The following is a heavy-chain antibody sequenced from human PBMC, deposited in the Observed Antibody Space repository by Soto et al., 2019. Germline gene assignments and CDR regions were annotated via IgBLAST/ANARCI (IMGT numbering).Heavy chain of an antibody. V-gene: IGHV5-51*01. D-gene: IGHD1-1*01. J-gene: IGHJ4*02. Sequence: GESLNLSWLGPGYHFAGYCIAWVLQMPGTGLELMGIIYPIDSDTRHRPSFQGQVTISADKSISSAYLQWSSLRASDTAMYACARGRVSTRTFDYWGPGTLVTVSS. CDR3: ARGRVSTRTFDY. CDR2: IYPIDSDT. CDR1: GYHFAGYC.